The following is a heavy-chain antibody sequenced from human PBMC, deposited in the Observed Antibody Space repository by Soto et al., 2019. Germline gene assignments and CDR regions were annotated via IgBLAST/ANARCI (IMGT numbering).Heavy chain of an antibody. CDR2: ISGSGGST. J-gene: IGHJ6*02. CDR1: GFTFSSYA. CDR3: AKGDTATMGPIFHYYGMDV. Sequence: GGSLRLSCAASGFTFSSYAMSWVRQAPGKGLEWVSAISGSGGSTYYADSVKGRFTISRDNSKNTLYLQMNSLRAEDTAVYYCAKGDTATMGPIFHYYGMDVWGQGTTVTVSS. D-gene: IGHD5-18*01. V-gene: IGHV3-23*01.